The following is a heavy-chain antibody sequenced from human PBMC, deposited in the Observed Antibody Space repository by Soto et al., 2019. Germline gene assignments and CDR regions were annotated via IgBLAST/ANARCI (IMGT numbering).Heavy chain of an antibody. CDR3: TRGPRPISTGTGAY. Sequence: EVQLVESGGGLVPPGGSVRLSCAASGFIFKMYWMHWVRQSPGKGLVWSSRIYNDGTYSDYADSVRGRFTISRDNVNDTLYLQMNNLRAEDSGLYYCTRGPRPISTGTGAYWGQGTQVTVSS. CDR1: GFIFKMYW. V-gene: IGHV3-74*01. J-gene: IGHJ4*02. D-gene: IGHD3-10*01. CDR2: IYNDGTYS.